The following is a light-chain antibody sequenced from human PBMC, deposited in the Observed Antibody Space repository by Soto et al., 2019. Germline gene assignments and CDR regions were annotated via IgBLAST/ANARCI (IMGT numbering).Light chain of an antibody. CDR1: NNDVGGYNY. CDR2: EVT. CDR3: SSYTTSSVWM. J-gene: IGLJ3*02. Sequence: QSALTQPASVSGSPGQSITISCTGTNNDVGGYNYVSWYQQHPGKAPKLMISEVTNRPSGVSNRFSGSKSGNTASLTISGLQAEDEADYYCSSYTTSSVWMFGGGTKLTVL. V-gene: IGLV2-14*01.